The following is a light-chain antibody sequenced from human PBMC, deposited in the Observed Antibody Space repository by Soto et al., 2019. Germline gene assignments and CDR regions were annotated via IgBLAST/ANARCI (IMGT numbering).Light chain of an antibody. J-gene: IGKJ1*01. CDR3: QQYNNWPWT. Sequence: EIVMTQSPATLSVSPGERATLSCRASQSVSSNLAWYQQKTGQAPRLLIYCASTRATGIPARFSGSGSGTEFTLTISSLQSEDFAVYYCQQYNNWPWTFGQGTKVEIK. V-gene: IGKV3-15*01. CDR2: CAS. CDR1: QSVSSN.